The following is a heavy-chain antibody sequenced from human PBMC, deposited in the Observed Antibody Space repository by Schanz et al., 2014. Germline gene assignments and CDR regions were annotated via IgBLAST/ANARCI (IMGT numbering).Heavy chain of an antibody. CDR2: MYSSGST. CDR3: ARLRGGGVIITT. V-gene: IGHV4-39*01. D-gene: IGHD3-10*01. J-gene: IGHJ5*02. Sequence: QLQLQESGPGLVKASETLSLTCSVSGGSINSGGYRWGWIRQPPGKGLEWIGTMYSSGSTYYNPSRKGRVTISADTSGNQFSLKVISVTAADTALYYCARLRGGGVIITTWGQGTLVTVSS. CDR1: GGSINSGGYR.